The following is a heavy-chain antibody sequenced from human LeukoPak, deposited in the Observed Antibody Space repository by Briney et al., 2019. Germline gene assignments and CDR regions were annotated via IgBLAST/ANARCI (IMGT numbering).Heavy chain of an antibody. D-gene: IGHD2-2*01. Sequence: PGGSLRLSCTASGFTFGDYAMSWVRQAPGKGLEWVGFIRSKAYGGTTEYAASVKGRFTISRDDSKSIAYLQMNSLKTEDTAVYYCTRDLGYQLLFFDYWGQGTLVTVSS. CDR3: TRDLGYQLLFFDY. CDR1: GFTFGDYA. J-gene: IGHJ4*02. CDR2: IRSKAYGGTT. V-gene: IGHV3-49*04.